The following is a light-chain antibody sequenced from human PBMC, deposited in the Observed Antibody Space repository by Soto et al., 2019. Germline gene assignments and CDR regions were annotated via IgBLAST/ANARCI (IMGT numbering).Light chain of an antibody. CDR3: QTWDTGVV. CDR2: LTSDGSH. CDR1: SGHSNYA. Sequence: QSVLTQSPSASATLGASVKLTCTLSSGHSNYAIAWHQQQPEKGPRFLMKLTSDGSHTKGDGIPDRFSGSSSGAERYLTISSLQSDDEADYYCQTWDTGVVFGGGTKLTVL. V-gene: IGLV4-69*01. J-gene: IGLJ2*01.